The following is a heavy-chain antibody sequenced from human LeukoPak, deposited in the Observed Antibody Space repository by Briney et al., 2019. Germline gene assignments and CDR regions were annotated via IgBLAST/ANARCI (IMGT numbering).Heavy chain of an antibody. J-gene: IGHJ4*02. D-gene: IGHD2-15*01. CDR1: GDSVSISSTA. V-gene: IGHV6-1*01. Sequence: SQTLSLTCALSGDSVSISSTAWNWVRQPPSRGLEWLGRTYYTSKWNNDYAVFVKSRITITPDISKNQFSLQLNSVTPEDTAINYCTRGYLKGGFGQWGQGTLVTVSS. CDR3: TRGYLKGGFGQ. CDR2: TYYTSKWNN.